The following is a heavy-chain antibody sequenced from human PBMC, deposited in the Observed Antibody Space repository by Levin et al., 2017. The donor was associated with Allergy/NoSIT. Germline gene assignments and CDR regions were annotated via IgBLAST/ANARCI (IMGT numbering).Heavy chain of an antibody. D-gene: IGHD3-3*01. J-gene: IGHJ3*02. CDR3: ARGAIFGVVIIEDAFDI. V-gene: IGHV4-59*01. Sequence: SETLSLTCTVSGGSISSYYWSWIRQPPGKGLEWIGYIYYSGSTNYNPSLKSRVTISVDTSKNQFSLKLSSVTAADTAVYYCARGAIFGVVIIEDAFDIWGQGTMVTVSS. CDR2: IYYSGST. CDR1: GGSISSYY.